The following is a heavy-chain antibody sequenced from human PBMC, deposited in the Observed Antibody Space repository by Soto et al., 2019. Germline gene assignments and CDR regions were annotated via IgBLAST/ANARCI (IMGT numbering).Heavy chain of an antibody. CDR2: IKHDGSEQ. CDR1: GLTFSKYW. Sequence: EVQLVESGGGLVQPGGSLRLSCAASGLTFSKYWMTWVRQAPGKGLEWVANIKHDGSEQYYVGSVKGRFAISRDNAKNSLFLQMNSLRAEDTAVYSCAAVPGSPGYHGLDVWGQGTTFTVSS. J-gene: IGHJ6*02. CDR3: AAVPGSPGYHGLDV. D-gene: IGHD5-12*01. V-gene: IGHV3-7*03.